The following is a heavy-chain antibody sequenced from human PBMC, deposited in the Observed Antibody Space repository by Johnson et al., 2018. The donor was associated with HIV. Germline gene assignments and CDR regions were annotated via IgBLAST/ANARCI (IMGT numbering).Heavy chain of an antibody. CDR2: IWYDGSNK. D-gene: IGHD2-2*01. V-gene: IGHV3-30*04. CDR1: GFTFSSYA. CDR3: ARGGWLGYCSSTSCAKDAFDI. Sequence: QVKLVESGGGVVQPGRSLRLSCVVSGFTFSSYAMHWVRQAPGKGLEWVAVIWYDGSNKYYADSVKGRFTISRDNSKNTLYLQMNSLRHDDTAVYYCARGGWLGYCSSTSCAKDAFDIWGQGTMVTVSS. J-gene: IGHJ3*02.